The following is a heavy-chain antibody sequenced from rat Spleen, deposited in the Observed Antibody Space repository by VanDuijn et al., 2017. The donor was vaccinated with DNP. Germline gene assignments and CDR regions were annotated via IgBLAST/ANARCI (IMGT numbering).Heavy chain of an antibody. D-gene: IGHD1-3*01. Sequence: EVQLVESGGGLVQPGRSLKLSCVASGLTINNNWMTWIRQAPGKGLEWVASITNIGGSTYYPDSVKGRFTISRDNAKSTLYLQMNSLRSEDTATYYCASLWTLTYWGQGTLVTVSS. V-gene: IGHV5-31*01. CDR2: ITNIGGST. CDR3: ASLWTLTY. CDR1: GLTINNNW. J-gene: IGHJ3*01.